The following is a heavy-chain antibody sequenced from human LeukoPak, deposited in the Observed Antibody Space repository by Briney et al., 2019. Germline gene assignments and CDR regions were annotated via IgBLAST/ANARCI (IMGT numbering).Heavy chain of an antibody. Sequence: PGGSLRLSCAASGFTFSSYAVSWVRQAPGKGLEWVSAISGSGGSTYYADSVKGRFTISRDNSKNTLYLQMNSLRAEDTAVYYCAKGRGLYDSSGYDAFDIWGQGTMVTVSS. V-gene: IGHV3-23*01. D-gene: IGHD3-22*01. CDR3: AKGRGLYDSSGYDAFDI. CDR1: GFTFSSYA. J-gene: IGHJ3*02. CDR2: ISGSGGST.